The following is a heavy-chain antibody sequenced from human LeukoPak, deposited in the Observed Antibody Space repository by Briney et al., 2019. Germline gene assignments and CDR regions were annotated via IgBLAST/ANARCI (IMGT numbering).Heavy chain of an antibody. Sequence: GGSLRLSCVASGFTLSSYWMTWVRQAPGKGLEWVANIKPDGSEKYFVDSVRGRFTISRDNAKNLLFLQMNGLRAEDTALYYCARGRSITLLRGVAMSDGFDIWGQGAMVAVSS. CDR1: GFTLSSYW. CDR2: IKPDGSEK. V-gene: IGHV3-7*02. D-gene: IGHD3-10*01. CDR3: ARGRSITLLRGVAMSDGFDI. J-gene: IGHJ3*02.